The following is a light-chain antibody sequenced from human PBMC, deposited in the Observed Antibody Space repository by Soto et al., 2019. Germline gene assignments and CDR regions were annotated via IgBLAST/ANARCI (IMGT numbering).Light chain of an antibody. Sequence: EVVLTQSPGTLSLSPGERATLSCRASQSVSSSYLAWYQQKPGQAPRLLIYGASSRATGIPDRFSGSGSGTDFTLTISSLEPEDFSVYYCQQRYNWPITFGQGTRLAI. J-gene: IGKJ5*01. CDR3: QQRYNWPIT. CDR2: GAS. V-gene: IGKV3D-20*02. CDR1: QSVSSSY.